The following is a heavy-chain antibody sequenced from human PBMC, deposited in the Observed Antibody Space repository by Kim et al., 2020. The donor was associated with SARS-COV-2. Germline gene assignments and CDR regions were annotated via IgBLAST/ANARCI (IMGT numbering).Heavy chain of an antibody. Sequence: GGSLRLSCAASGFTFSSYAMHWVRQAPGKGLEWVAVISYDGSNKYYADSVKGRFTISRDNSKNTLYLQMNSLRAEDTAVYYCAKGGYYYCSRGDFAYWG. V-gene: IGHV3-30-3*01. J-gene: IGHJ4*01. D-gene: IGHD3-10*01. CDR3: AKGGYYYCSRGDFAY. CDR2: ISYDGSNK. CDR1: GFTFSSYA.